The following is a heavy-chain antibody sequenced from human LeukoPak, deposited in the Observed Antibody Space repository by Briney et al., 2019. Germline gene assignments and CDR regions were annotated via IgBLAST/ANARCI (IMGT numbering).Heavy chain of an antibody. CDR3: ARGISSGWYVRSDY. J-gene: IGHJ4*02. CDR1: GGSISSGGYY. D-gene: IGHD6-19*01. Sequence: PSQTLSLTCTVSGGSISSGGYYWSWIRQPPGKGLEWIGYIYYSGSTNYNPSLKSRVTISVDTSKNQFSLKLSSVTAADTAVYYCARGISSGWYVRSDYWGQGTLVTVSS. V-gene: IGHV4-61*08. CDR2: IYYSGST.